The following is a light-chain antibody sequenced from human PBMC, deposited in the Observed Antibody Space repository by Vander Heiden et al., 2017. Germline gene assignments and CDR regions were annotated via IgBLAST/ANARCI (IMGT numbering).Light chain of an antibody. CDR3: QQYGSSPQT. CDR1: QSVSSCY. Sequence: IVFTQSPGTRSYSPGERATPSCRASQSVSSCYLAWYQQKPGQAPRLLIYDASSRATGIPDRCSGSGCGTDFTLTISRLVHEDFAVYYCQQYGSSPQTFGQGTKVEIK. CDR2: DAS. V-gene: IGKV3-20*01. J-gene: IGKJ1*01.